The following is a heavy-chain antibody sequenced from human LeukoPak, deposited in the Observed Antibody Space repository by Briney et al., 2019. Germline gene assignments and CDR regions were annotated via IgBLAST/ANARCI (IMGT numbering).Heavy chain of an antibody. D-gene: IGHD2-2*02. CDR3: ARVIYDCSSTSCYTYYFDY. Sequence: SVKVSCKASGGTFSSYAISWARQAPGQGLEWMGGIIPIFGTANYAQKFQGRVTITADESTSTAYMELSSLRSEDTAVYYCARVIYDCSSTSCYTYYFDYWGQGTPVTVSS. CDR2: IIPIFGTA. J-gene: IGHJ4*02. V-gene: IGHV1-69*19. CDR1: GGTFSSYA.